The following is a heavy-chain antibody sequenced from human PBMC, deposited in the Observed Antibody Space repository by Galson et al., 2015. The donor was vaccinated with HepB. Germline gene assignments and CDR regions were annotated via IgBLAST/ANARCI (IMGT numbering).Heavy chain of an antibody. Sequence: SLRLSCAASGFTVSSNYMNWVRQAPGKGLEWVSSISSSSSYIYYADSVKGRFTISRDNAKNSLYLQMNSLRAEDTAVYYCARAYYGSGSYYDYWGQGTLVTVSS. CDR3: ARAYYGSGSYYDY. D-gene: IGHD3-10*01. V-gene: IGHV3-21*01. CDR1: GFTVSSNY. J-gene: IGHJ4*02. CDR2: ISSSSSYI.